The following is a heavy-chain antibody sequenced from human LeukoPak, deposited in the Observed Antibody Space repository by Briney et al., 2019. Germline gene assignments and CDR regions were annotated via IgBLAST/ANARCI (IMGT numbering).Heavy chain of an antibody. V-gene: IGHV3-9*01. CDR3: ARDGFGVVTDIPKGSDYYYGMDV. D-gene: IGHD2-21*02. Sequence: PGRSLRLSCTVSGFTFDDYAMHWVRHTPGKGLEWVAGITWNRDNIGYGDSVKGRFTISRDNAKNSLYLQMNSLRAEDTAVYYCARDGFGVVTDIPKGSDYYYGMDVWGQGTTVTVSS. J-gene: IGHJ6*02. CDR2: ITWNRDNI. CDR1: GFTFDDYA.